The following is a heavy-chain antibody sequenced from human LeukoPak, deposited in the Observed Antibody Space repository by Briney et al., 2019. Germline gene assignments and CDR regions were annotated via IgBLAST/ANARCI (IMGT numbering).Heavy chain of an antibody. CDR1: EFTVTSNY. V-gene: IGHV3-30-3*01. Sequence: GGSLRLSCAASEFTVTSNYMTWVRQAPGKGLEWVAVISYDGSDKFYADSVKGRFTISRDNSKNMLYLQMDSLRIEDTAVYYCARPIVGAMPRGSFDYWGQGTLVTVSS. J-gene: IGHJ4*02. D-gene: IGHD1-26*01. CDR3: ARPIVGAMPRGSFDY. CDR2: ISYDGSDK.